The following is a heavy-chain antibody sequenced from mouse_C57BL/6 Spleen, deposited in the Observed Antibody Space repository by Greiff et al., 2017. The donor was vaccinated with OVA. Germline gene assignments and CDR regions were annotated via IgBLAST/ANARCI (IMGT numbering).Heavy chain of an antibody. CDR1: GFTFSDYY. J-gene: IGHJ4*01. Sequence: EVKVVESEGGLVQTGSSMKLSCTASGFTFSDYYMAWVRQVPEKGLEWVANINYDGSSTYYLDSLKSRFIISRDNAKNILYLQLSRLKSEDTATYYCARDLYYGTNYYAMDYWGQGTSVTVSS. D-gene: IGHD2-1*01. CDR2: INYDGSST. V-gene: IGHV5-16*01. CDR3: ARDLYYGTNYYAMDY.